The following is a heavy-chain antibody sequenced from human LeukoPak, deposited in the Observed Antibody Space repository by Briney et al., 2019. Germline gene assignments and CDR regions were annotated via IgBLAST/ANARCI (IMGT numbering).Heavy chain of an antibody. CDR3: ARDLAWGAFDY. CDR2: VSPPGGGT. Sequence: GGSLRLSCVASGFTFSSYGMSWVRQAPGKGLEWVSGVSPPGGGTYYADSVKGRFTISRDDSRNTLSLQMNSLRVEDTAVYYCARDLAWGAFDYWGQGILVAVSS. D-gene: IGHD7-27*01. V-gene: IGHV3-23*01. CDR1: GFTFSSYG. J-gene: IGHJ4*02.